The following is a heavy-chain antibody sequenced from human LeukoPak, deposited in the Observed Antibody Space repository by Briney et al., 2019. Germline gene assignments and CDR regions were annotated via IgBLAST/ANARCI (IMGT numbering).Heavy chain of an antibody. CDR1: GFTVSSNY. CDR2: IYSGGST. Sequence: GGSLRLSCAASGFTVSSNYMSWVRQAPGKGLEWVSVIYSGGSTYYADSVKGRFTISRDNSKNTLYLQMNSLRAEDTAVYYCARVYINYYFDYWGQGTLVTVSS. CDR3: ARVYINYYFDY. V-gene: IGHV3-53*01. D-gene: IGHD4-11*01. J-gene: IGHJ4*02.